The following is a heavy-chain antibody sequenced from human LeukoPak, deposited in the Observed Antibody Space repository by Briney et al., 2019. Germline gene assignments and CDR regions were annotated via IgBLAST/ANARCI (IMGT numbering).Heavy chain of an antibody. CDR1: GFTFSSSA. CDR3: AKQLGYCSDGSCYFPY. Sequence: QPEGSLRLSCAASGFTFSSSAMSWVRQAPGKGLEWVSAISNNGGYTYYADSVQGRFTISRDNSKSTLCLQMNSLRAEDTAVYYCAKQLGYCSDGSCYFPYWGQGTLVTVSS. CDR2: ISNNGGYT. V-gene: IGHV3-23*01. D-gene: IGHD2-15*01. J-gene: IGHJ4*02.